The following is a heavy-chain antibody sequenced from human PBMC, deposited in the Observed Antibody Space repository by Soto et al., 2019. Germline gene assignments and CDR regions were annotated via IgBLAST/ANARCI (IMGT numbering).Heavy chain of an antibody. J-gene: IGHJ5*02. CDR1: GGPISSYY. V-gene: IGHV4-59*01. CDR2: IYYSGST. CDR3: ARARLSGRWWFDP. Sequence: SAALSLTCTASGGPISSYYWSWIRQPARKGLEWIGYIYYSGSTNYNPSLKSRVTISVDTSKNQFSLKLSSVTAADTAVYYCARARLSGRWWFDPWGQGTLVTVS. D-gene: IGHD3-16*02.